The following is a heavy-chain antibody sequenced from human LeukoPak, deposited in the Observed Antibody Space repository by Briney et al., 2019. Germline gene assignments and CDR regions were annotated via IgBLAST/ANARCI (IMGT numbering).Heavy chain of an antibody. D-gene: IGHD6-6*01. V-gene: IGHV4-59*12. CDR3: ASEYSSSSPYYYYYYYMDV. J-gene: IGHJ6*03. CDR1: GGSLSSYY. Sequence: SETLSLTCTVSGGSLSSYYWSWIRQPPGKGLEWIGYIYYSGSTNYNPSLKSRVTISVDTSKNQFSLKLSSVTAADTAVYYCASEYSSSSPYYYYYYYMDVWGKGTTVTVSS. CDR2: IYYSGST.